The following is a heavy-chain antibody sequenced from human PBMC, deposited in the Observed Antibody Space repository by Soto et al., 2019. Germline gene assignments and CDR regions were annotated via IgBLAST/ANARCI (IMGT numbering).Heavy chain of an antibody. Sequence: PSETLSLTCTASGGSISSYYWSWIRQPPGKGLEWIGYIYYSGSTNYNPSLKSRVTISVDTSKNQFSLKLSSVTAADTAVYYCARRYGDYFDYWGQGTLVTVSS. J-gene: IGHJ4*02. CDR1: GGSISSYY. V-gene: IGHV4-59*08. CDR3: ARRYGDYFDY. CDR2: IYYSGST. D-gene: IGHD4-17*01.